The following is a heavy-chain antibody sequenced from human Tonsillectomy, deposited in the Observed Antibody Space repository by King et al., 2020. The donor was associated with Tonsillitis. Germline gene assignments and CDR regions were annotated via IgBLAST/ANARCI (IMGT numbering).Heavy chain of an antibody. V-gene: IGHV4-39*01. CDR2: IHSSGTI. D-gene: IGHD1-26*01. Sequence: LQLQESGPGGVKPSETLSLTCTVSGGSISSGDHYWAWIRQPPGKGLEWCGYIHSSGTIFYNPSLNSRITISVGTSRNRFSLKFSSGTAADTSVYFCARYVSGSFDFWGQGALVTVSS. CDR1: GGSISSGDHY. CDR3: ARYVSGSFDF. J-gene: IGHJ4*02.